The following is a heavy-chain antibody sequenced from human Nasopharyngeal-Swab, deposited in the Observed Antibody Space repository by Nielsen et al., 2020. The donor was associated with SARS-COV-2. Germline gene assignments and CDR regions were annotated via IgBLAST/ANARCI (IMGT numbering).Heavy chain of an antibody. CDR3: ARDSGSNYDYVWGSYRYTSGYLDY. D-gene: IGHD3-16*02. Sequence: ASVKVSCKASGYTFTSYYMHWVRQAPGQGLEWMGIINPSGGSTSYAQKFQGRVTMTRDTSTSTVYMELSSLRSEDTAVYYCARDSGSNYDYVWGSYRYTSGYLDYWGQGTLVTVSS. CDR1: GYTFTSYY. CDR2: INPSGGST. V-gene: IGHV1-46*01. J-gene: IGHJ4*02.